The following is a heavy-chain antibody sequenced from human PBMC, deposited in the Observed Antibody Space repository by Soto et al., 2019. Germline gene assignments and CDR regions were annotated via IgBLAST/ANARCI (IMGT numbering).Heavy chain of an antibody. D-gene: IGHD1-26*01. V-gene: IGHV1-18*01. CDR2: INPYNGNT. CDR3: ARDPVGRNWFDP. J-gene: IGHJ5*02. Sequence: VQLVQSGAEVKKPGASVKVSCTASGYTFTSYGISWVRQAPGQGLEWMGWINPYNGNTNYAQKLQGRVTMTTDTSTSTAYMERRSLTSEDTAVYYCARDPVGRNWFDPWGKGTKVTVPT. CDR1: GYTFTSYG.